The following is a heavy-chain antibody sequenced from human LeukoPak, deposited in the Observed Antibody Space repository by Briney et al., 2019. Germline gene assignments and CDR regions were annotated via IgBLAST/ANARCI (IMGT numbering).Heavy chain of an antibody. CDR3: ARGHMLTGYYNFAWFDP. CDR1: GFTFSSYD. D-gene: IGHD3-9*01. Sequence: GGSLRLSCAASGFTFSSYDMHWVRQPTGKGLEWVSAIGTAGDTYYSHSVQGRFTISRENAKNSLYLHMNSLSAGDTAVYFCARGHMLTGYYNFAWFDPWGQGTLVTVSS. CDR2: IGTAGDT. V-gene: IGHV3-13*01. J-gene: IGHJ5*02.